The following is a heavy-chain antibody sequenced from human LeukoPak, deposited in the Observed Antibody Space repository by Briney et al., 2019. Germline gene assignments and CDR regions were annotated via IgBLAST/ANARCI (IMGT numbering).Heavy chain of an antibody. CDR2: ISAYNGNT. Sequence: ASVKVSCKASGYTFTSYGISWVRQAHGQGLEWMGWISAYNGNTNYAQKLQGRVTMTTDTSTSTAYMELRSLRSDDTAVYYCARVPRYSYGSPEGYWGQGTLVTVSS. V-gene: IGHV1-18*01. CDR1: GYTFTSYG. CDR3: ARVPRYSYGSPEGY. J-gene: IGHJ4*02. D-gene: IGHD5-18*01.